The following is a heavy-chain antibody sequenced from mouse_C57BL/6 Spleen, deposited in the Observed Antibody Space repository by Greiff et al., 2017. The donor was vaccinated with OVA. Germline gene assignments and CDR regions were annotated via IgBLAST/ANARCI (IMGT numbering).Heavy chain of an antibody. D-gene: IGHD2-5*01. Sequence: EVKVVESGEGLVKPGGSLKLSCAASGFTFSSYAMSWVRQTPEKRLEWVAYISIGGDYIYYADTVKGRFTISRDNARNTLYLQMSSLKSEDTAMYYCTRDDYSNYYFDYWGQGTTLTVSS. CDR3: TRDDYSNYYFDY. V-gene: IGHV5-9-1*02. CDR1: GFTFSSYA. J-gene: IGHJ2*01. CDR2: ISIGGDYI.